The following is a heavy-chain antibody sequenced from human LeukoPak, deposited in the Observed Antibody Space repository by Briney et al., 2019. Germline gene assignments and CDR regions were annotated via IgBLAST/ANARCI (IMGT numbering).Heavy chain of an antibody. D-gene: IGHD2/OR15-2a*01. V-gene: IGHV3-30-3*01. Sequence: PGRSLRLSCAASGFTFSSYAMHWVRQAPGKGLEWVAVISYDGSNKYYADSVKGRFTFSRDNSKNTLYLQMNSLRAEDTAVYYCARECDQSKYRNTYFFDYWGQGTLVTVSS. CDR1: GFTFSSYA. CDR2: ISYDGSNK. CDR3: ARECDQSKYRNTYFFDY. J-gene: IGHJ4*02.